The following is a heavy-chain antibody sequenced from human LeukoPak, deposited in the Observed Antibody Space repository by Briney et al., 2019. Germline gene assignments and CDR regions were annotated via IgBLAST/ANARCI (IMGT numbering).Heavy chain of an antibody. J-gene: IGHJ4*02. V-gene: IGHV3-21*01. D-gene: IGHD2-2*01. CDR1: GFTFSSYE. Sequence: VGSLRLSCAASGFTFSSYEMNWVRHAQGKGLECVSSISSSSTYIYYADSVKGRFTSCRDNAKNSLYLQMNSLRAEDTAVYYCARDLLGYCTSTSCYGYYFDYWGQGTLVTVSS. CDR3: ARDLLGYCTSTSCYGYYFDY. CDR2: ISSSSTYI.